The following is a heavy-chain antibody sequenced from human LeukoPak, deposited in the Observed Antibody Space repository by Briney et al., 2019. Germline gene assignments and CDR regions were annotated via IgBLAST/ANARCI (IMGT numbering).Heavy chain of an antibody. CDR3: ARGDDSSGYYPHLDY. V-gene: IGHV1-18*01. CDR1: GYTFTSYG. D-gene: IGHD3-22*01. CDR2: ISAYNGNT. Sequence: GASVKVSCKASGYTFTSYGISWVRQAPGQGLEWMGWISAYNGNTNYAQKLQGRVTMTTDTSTSTAYMELRSLRSDDTAVYYCARGDDSSGYYPHLDYWGQGTLVTVSS. J-gene: IGHJ4*02.